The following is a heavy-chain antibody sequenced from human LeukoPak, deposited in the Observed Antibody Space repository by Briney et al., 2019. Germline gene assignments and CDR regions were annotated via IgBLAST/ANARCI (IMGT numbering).Heavy chain of an antibody. V-gene: IGHV3-30*18. J-gene: IGHJ4*02. CDR1: GITFTTYG. Sequence: GGSLRLSCAASGITFTTYGLHWVRQAPGKGLEWVAAIAPNGGSEYYADSVKGRFTISRDNSKNTLFLQMNSLRPDDTAVYYCAKRGHYSINWYHYFDYWGQGTLVTVSS. CDR3: AKRGHYSINWYHYFDY. CDR2: IAPNGGSE. D-gene: IGHD6-13*01.